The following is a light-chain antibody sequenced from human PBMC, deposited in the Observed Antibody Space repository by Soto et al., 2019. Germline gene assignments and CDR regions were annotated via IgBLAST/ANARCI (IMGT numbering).Light chain of an antibody. V-gene: IGKV3-20*01. CDR1: QSVGNNY. CDR3: QQYGWSPPIT. CDR2: HAS. Sequence: DIVLTQSPGTLSLSPGKRATLSCWASQSVGNNYLAWYQQKPGQAPRLLIYHASSRATGIPDRFSGSGSGTDFTLTISRLETEDFAVYYCQQYGWSPPITFGQGTRLE. J-gene: IGKJ5*01.